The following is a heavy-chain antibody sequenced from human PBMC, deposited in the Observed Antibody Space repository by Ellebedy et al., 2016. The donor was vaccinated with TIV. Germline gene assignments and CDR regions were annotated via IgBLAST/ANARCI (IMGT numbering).Heavy chain of an antibody. V-gene: IGHV1-24*01. CDR2: FDPEDGET. Sequence: AASVKVSCKVSGYTLTELSMHWVRQAPGKGLEWMGGFDPEDGETIYAQKFQGRVTMTEDTSTDTAYMELSSLRSEDTAVYYCATGEVGATTFDYWGQGTLVTVSS. D-gene: IGHD1-26*01. CDR1: GYTLTELS. CDR3: ATGEVGATTFDY. J-gene: IGHJ4*02.